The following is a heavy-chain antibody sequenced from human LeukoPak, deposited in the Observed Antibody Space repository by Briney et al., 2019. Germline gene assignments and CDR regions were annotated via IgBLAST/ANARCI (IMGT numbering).Heavy chain of an antibody. Sequence: GGSLRLSCAASGFXFSSYEINWVRQAPGKGQEWVSYISSSGSTIYYADPVKGRSTISRDNAKNSLYLRMNSLRAEDTAVYYCARDTGIVGATDYWGQGTLVTVSS. V-gene: IGHV3-48*03. CDR1: GFXFSSYE. J-gene: IGHJ4*02. D-gene: IGHD1-26*01. CDR3: ARDTGIVGATDY. CDR2: ISSSGSTI.